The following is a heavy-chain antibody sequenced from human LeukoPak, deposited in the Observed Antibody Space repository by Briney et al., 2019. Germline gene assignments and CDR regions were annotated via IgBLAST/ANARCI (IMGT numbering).Heavy chain of an antibody. J-gene: IGHJ5*02. D-gene: IGHD5-18*01. V-gene: IGHV4-34*01. Sequence: SETLSLTCAVYGGSFSGYYWSWIRQPPGKGLEWIGEINHSGSTNYNPSLKSRVTISVDTSKNQFSLKLSSVTAADTAVYYCARGEYSYGDWFDPWGQGTLVTVSS. CDR2: INHSGST. CDR1: GGSFSGYY. CDR3: ARGEYSYGDWFDP.